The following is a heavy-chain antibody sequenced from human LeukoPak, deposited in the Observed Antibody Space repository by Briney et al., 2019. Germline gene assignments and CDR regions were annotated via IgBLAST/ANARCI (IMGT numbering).Heavy chain of an antibody. V-gene: IGHV3-7*01. Sequence: GGTLRLSCAASGFTFNRHWMSWVRQAPGKGLDWVATINQDGSVKHYVDSVKGRFIISRANAKTSLSLQMNSLRAEDTAMYYCARLLGESTIYDLWGQGPPVTVSS. CDR2: INQDGSVK. CDR1: GFTFNRHW. J-gene: IGHJ5*02. D-gene: IGHD3-16*01. CDR3: ARLLGESTIYDL.